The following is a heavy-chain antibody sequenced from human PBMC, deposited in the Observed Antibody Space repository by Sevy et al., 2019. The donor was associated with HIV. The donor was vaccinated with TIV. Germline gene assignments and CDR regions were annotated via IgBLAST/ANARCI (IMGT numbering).Heavy chain of an antibody. J-gene: IGHJ4*02. CDR3: GGGGGGGYFFDS. CDR2: ISFSGST. Sequence: SETLSLTCTVSGGSITTSYWNWIRQPPGKGLEWIGYISFSGSTNYNPSLKSRVTMSVDTLKNQFSLKLTSVTAADTAVYFWGGGGGGGYFFDSWGQGTQVTVSS. V-gene: IGHV4-59*01. CDR1: GGSITTSY. D-gene: IGHD3-10*01.